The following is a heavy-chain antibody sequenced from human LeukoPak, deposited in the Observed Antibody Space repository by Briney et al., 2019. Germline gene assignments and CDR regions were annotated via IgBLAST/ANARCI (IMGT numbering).Heavy chain of an antibody. CDR3: ARDLPPPYYDFWSGDSYGMDV. D-gene: IGHD3-3*01. J-gene: IGHJ6*02. CDR2: INPNSGGT. CDR1: RCTFVSYD. Sequence: GASVKVSCKASRCTFVSYDVNWVRQASGQGLEWMGWINPNSGGTSYAQKFQGWVTMTRDTSISTAYMELSRLRSDDTAVYYCARDLPPPYYDFWSGDSYGMDVWGQGTTVTVSS. V-gene: IGHV1-2*04.